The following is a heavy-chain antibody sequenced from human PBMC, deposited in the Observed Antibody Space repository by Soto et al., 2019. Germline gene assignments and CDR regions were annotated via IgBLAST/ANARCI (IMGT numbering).Heavy chain of an antibody. D-gene: IGHD3-9*01. CDR2: ISGSGGST. CDR1: GFTFSSYA. V-gene: IGHV3-23*01. J-gene: IGHJ4*02. CDR3: ARWGDDILTRYPYSSDY. Sequence: PGGSLRLSCAASGFTFSSYAMSWVRPAPGKGLEWVSAISGSGGSTYYADSVKGRFTISRDNSKNTLHLQMNSLRAEDTAGYYCARWGDDILTRYPYSSDYWGQGTLVTVSS.